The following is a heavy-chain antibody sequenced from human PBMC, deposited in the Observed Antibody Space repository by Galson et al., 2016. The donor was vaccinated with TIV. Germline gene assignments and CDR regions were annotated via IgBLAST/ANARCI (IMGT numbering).Heavy chain of an antibody. CDR1: GFTFSGYA. V-gene: IGHV3-23*01. CDR3: ARTTPPPVSSNGWNDAFDF. Sequence: SLRLSCAASGFTFSGYAMSWVRQAPGKGLEWVSVVTGRSRSTHYADSVRGRFTISRANSRNTRSLQMNSLRVEDTAVYFCARTTPPPVSSNGWNDAFDFWGQGTIVTVSS. CDR2: VTGRSRST. D-gene: IGHD6-19*01. J-gene: IGHJ3*01.